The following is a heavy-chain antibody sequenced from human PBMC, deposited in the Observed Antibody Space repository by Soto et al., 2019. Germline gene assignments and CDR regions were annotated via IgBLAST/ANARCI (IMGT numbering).Heavy chain of an antibody. CDR1: GFTFSSYG. D-gene: IGHD6-19*01. Sequence: QVRLVESGGGVVQPGRSLRLSCAASGFTFSSYGMHWVRQAPGKGLEWVAVISYEGNNEFYADSVKGRFSISRDNPKNKLYLQMDSLRAEDTAVYYCAKDGSHTSGWVDAFDIWGQGTMVAVSS. V-gene: IGHV3-30*18. CDR2: ISYEGNNE. J-gene: IGHJ3*02. CDR3: AKDGSHTSGWVDAFDI.